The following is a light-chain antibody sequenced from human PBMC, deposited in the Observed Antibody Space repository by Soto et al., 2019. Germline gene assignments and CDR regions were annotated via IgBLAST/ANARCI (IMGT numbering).Light chain of an antibody. J-gene: IGKJ3*01. CDR3: QQRSNWLIS. Sequence: EIVLTQSPATLSLSPGERATLSCRASQSVSGYLAWYQQKPGQAPRLLIYDGSHRAAGIPSRFSGSGSGTDFTLTISGLEHEDFAVYYCQQRSNWLISFGHGTKVDIK. V-gene: IGKV3-11*01. CDR2: DGS. CDR1: QSVSGY.